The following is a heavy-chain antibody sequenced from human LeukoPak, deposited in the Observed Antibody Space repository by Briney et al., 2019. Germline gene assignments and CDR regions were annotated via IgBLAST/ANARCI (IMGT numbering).Heavy chain of an antibody. CDR3: ARADYYHYGMDV. Sequence: PSETLSLTCSVSGGSVSSGNYYWSWIRQPPGKGLERIGYIYYSGSTNYNPSLKSRVTISVDTLKNQFSLKLRSMTAADTAVYYCARADYYHYGMDVWGKGTTVTVSS. CDR2: IYYSGST. J-gene: IGHJ6*04. CDR1: GGSVSSGNYY. V-gene: IGHV4-61*01.